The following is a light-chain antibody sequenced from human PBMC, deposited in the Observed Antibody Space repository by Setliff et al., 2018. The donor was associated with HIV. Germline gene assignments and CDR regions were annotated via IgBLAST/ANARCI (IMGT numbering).Light chain of an antibody. CDR3: SSYTSSITYV. J-gene: IGLJ1*01. Sequence: QSVLAQPASVSESPGQSITISCTGTSSDVGGYNYVSWYQQHPGKAPKLMIYEVSNRPSGVSNRFSGSKSGNTASPTISGLQAEDEADYYCSSYTSSITYVFGTGTKVTVL. CDR2: EVS. V-gene: IGLV2-14*01. CDR1: SSDVGGYNY.